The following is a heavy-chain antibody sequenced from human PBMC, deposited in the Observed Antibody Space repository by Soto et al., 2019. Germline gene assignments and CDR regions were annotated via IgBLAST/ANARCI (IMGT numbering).Heavy chain of an antibody. CDR2: INAGNGLT. D-gene: IGHD2-2*01. Sequence: QVQLVQSGAEVKKPGASVKLSCKTSGFPFSMFAIHWVRQAPGQSLEWMGWINAGNGLTKYTRDFQDRVTISRDSSATTRYRELSRLKSEETAVYCCARDALSLAISTRNWFDFWRQGSLVTLSS. V-gene: IGHV1-3*01. CDR3: ARDALSLAISTRNWFDF. CDR1: GFPFSMFA. J-gene: IGHJ5*01.